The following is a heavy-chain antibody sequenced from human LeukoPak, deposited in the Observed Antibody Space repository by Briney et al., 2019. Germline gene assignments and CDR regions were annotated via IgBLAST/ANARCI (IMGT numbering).Heavy chain of an antibody. Sequence: GGSLRLSCAASGFTFSSYSMNWVRQAPGKGLEWVSYISSSSSTIYYADSVKGRFTISRDNAKNSLYLQMNSLRVEDTAVYYCARAPYYYDSSGYPYWGQGTLVTVSS. CDR1: GFTFSSYS. CDR2: ISSSSSTI. D-gene: IGHD3-22*01. CDR3: ARAPYYYDSSGYPY. V-gene: IGHV3-48*01. J-gene: IGHJ4*02.